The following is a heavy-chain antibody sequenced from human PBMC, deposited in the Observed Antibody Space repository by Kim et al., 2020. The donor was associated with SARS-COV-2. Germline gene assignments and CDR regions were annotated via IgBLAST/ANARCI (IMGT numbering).Heavy chain of an antibody. CDR3: AKGDIAAAGTNWYFDL. J-gene: IGHJ2*01. D-gene: IGHD6-13*01. Sequence: GGSLRLSCAASGFTFSSYGMHWVRQAPGKGLEWVAVISYDGSNKYYADSVKGRFTISRDNSKNTLYLQMNSLRAEDTAVYYCAKGDIAAAGTNWYFDLWGRGTLVTVSS. CDR2: ISYDGSNK. CDR1: GFTFSSYG. V-gene: IGHV3-30*18.